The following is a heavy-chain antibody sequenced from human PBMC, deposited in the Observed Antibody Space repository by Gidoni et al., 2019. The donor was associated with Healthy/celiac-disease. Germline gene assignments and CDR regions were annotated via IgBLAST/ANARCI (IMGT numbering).Heavy chain of an antibody. CDR2: IYYSGST. CDR1: GGSFSRGRYY. J-gene: IGHJ3*02. V-gene: IGHV4-61*01. D-gene: IGHD5-12*01. CDR3: ARVRDGYNYVLHTPASAFDI. Sequence: QVQLQESGPGLVKPSETLSLTCTVSGGSFSRGRYYWSWIRQPPGKGLEWIGYIYYSGSTNYNPSLKSRVTISVDTSKNQFSLKLSSVTAADTAVYYCARVRDGYNYVLHTPASAFDIWGQGTMVTVSS.